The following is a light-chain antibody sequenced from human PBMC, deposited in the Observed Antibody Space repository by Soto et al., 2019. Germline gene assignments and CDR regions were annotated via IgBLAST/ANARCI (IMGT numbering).Light chain of an antibody. CDR1: QSVSSSY. CDR2: GAS. Sequence: EVVLTQSPCTLSLSPGEGATLSCRASQSVSSSYLAWYQQKPGQAPRLLIYGASSRATGIPDRFSGSGSGTDFTLTISRLEPEDLAVYYCQQYGSSLWTFGQGTKVDI. V-gene: IGKV3-20*01. CDR3: QQYGSSLWT. J-gene: IGKJ1*01.